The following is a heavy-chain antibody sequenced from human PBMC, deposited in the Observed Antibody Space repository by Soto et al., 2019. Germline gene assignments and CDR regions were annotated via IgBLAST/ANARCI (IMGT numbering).Heavy chain of an antibody. CDR1: SGSITTSNW. CDR3: ATLGYCTSISCYGTFDP. Sequence: QVQLQESGPGLVKPSGTLSLTCAVSSGSITTSNWWTWVRQPPGKGLEWIGEIYHSGSTNYNPSLKSRVTMSVDKSKNQFSLKLNSVNAADTAVYYCATLGYCTSISCYGTFDPWGQGTPVTVSS. D-gene: IGHD2-2*01. V-gene: IGHV4-4*02. CDR2: IYHSGST. J-gene: IGHJ5*02.